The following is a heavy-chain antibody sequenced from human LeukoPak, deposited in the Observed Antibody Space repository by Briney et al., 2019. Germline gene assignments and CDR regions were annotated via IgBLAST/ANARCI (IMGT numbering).Heavy chain of an antibody. CDR1: GFSVSSSGLR. J-gene: IGHJ4*02. CDR3: AHGAYYYDSSGYYQERYYFDY. Sequence: SLPTPLKPTQTLTLTCSFSGFSVSSSGLRVGWCRRPPGNTLVWVAPISSHADKRYSPSLKSRLTITKDTSKNQVVLTMTNMDPVDTATYYCAHGAYYYDSSGYYQERYYFDYGGQGTLVTVSS. V-gene: IGHV2-5*01. D-gene: IGHD3-22*01. CDR2: ISSHADK.